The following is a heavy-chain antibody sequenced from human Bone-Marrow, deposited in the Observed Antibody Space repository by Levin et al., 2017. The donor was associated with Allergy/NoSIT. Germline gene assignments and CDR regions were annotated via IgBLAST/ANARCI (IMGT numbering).Heavy chain of an antibody. CDR2: ISSTSSDK. V-gene: IGHV3-11*03. D-gene: IGHD2-8*01. Sequence: GGSLRLSCAASGFTFSDYYMSWIRQAPGKGLEWVSYISSTSSDKKYAASVKGRFTISRDNAKKSLYLEINSLRVEDTAVYYCTSGVAEYRGVDVWGQGTTVTVSS. CDR3: TSGVAEYRGVDV. J-gene: IGHJ6*02. CDR1: GFTFSDYY.